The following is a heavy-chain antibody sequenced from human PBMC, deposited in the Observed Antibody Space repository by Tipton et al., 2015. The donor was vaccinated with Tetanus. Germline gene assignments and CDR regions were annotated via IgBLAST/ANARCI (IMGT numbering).Heavy chain of an antibody. CDR3: AREAINSEDRRAFDV. J-gene: IGHJ3*01. CDR2: ISPIFRRP. V-gene: IGHV1-69*01. D-gene: IGHD3-22*01. CDR1: GGTFRNYV. Sequence: QLVQSGAEVKKPGSSVKVSCKSSGGTFRNYVFNWVRQAPGQGLEWMGGISPIFRRPNYAQKFQGRVTISADESTSTAYMELRSLTSSDTAIYYCAREAINSEDRRAFDVWGQGTMVTVSP.